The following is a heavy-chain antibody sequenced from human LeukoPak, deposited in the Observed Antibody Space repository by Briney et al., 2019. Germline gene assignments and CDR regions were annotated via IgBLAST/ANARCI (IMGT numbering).Heavy chain of an antibody. CDR3: AGTYCSSTSCYDAPYYYYGMDV. CDR2: IYYSGST. V-gene: IGHV4-61*01. D-gene: IGHD2-2*01. CDR1: GGSVSRGSYY. Sequence: SETLSLTCTVSGGSVSRGSYYWSWIRQPPGKGLEWIGYIYYSGSTNYNPSLKSRVTISVDTSKNQFSLKLSSVTAADTAAYYCAGTYCSSTSCYDAPYYYYGMDVWGKGTTVTVSS. J-gene: IGHJ6*04.